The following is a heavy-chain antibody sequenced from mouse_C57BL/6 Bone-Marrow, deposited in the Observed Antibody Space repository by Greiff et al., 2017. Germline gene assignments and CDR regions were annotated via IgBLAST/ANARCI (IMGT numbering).Heavy chain of an antibody. V-gene: IGHV5-4*01. D-gene: IGHD1-1*01. CDR2: ISDGGSYT. CDR3: ARDRGYYGSSYDYAMDY. J-gene: IGHJ4*01. Sequence: EVHLVESGGGLVKPGGSLKLSCAASGFTFSSYAMSWVRQTPEKRLEWVATISDGGSYTYYPDNVKGRFTISRDNAKNNLYLQMSHLKSEDTAMYYCARDRGYYGSSYDYAMDYWGQGTSDTVSS. CDR1: GFTFSSYA.